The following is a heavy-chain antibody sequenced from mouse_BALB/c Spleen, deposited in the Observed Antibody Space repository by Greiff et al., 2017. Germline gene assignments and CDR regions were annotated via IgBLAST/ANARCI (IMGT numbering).Heavy chain of an antibody. CDR2: IDPANGNT. Sequence: EVQLVESGAELVKPGASVKLSCTASGFNIKDTYMHWVKQRPEQGLEWIGRIDPANGNTKYDPKFQGKATITADTSSNTAYLQLSSLTSEDTAVYYCARSHGYGSWDAMDYWGQGTSVTVSS. V-gene: IGHV14-3*02. J-gene: IGHJ4*01. CDR1: GFNIKDTY. D-gene: IGHD2-2*01. CDR3: ARSHGYGSWDAMDY.